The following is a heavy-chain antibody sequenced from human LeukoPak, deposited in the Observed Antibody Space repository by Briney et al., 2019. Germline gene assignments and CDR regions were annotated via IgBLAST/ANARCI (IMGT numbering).Heavy chain of an antibody. J-gene: IGHJ4*02. Sequence: GGSLRLSCAASGITVNTNYMSWVRQAPGKGLEWVSNVFSDGRTFYADSVKGRFTISRDSSKNSIFLQMNSLRAEDTAVYYCARGDFDYWGQGTLVAVSS. CDR1: GITVNTNY. CDR2: VFSDGRT. CDR3: ARGDFDY. V-gene: IGHV3-53*01.